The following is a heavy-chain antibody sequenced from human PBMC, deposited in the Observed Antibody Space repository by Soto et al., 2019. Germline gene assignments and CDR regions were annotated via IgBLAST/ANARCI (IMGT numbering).Heavy chain of an antibody. CDR2: IYYSGST. CDR3: ARDSDAADY. V-gene: IGHV4-59*01. CDR1: GGSISSYY. Sequence: SETLSLTCTVSGGSISSYYWSWIRQPPGKGLEWIGYIYYSGSTNYNPSLKSRVTISVDTSKNQFSLKLSSLRSEDTAVYYCARDSDAADYWGQGTLVTVSS. D-gene: IGHD6-13*01. J-gene: IGHJ4*02.